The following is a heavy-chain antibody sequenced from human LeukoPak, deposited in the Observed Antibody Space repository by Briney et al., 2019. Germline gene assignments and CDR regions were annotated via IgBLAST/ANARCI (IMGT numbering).Heavy chain of an antibody. D-gene: IGHD3-16*01. V-gene: IGHV3-7*01. J-gene: IGHJ4*02. Sequence: GRSLRLSCAVSGITFSAFWMTWVRQAPGKGLEWVANINEDGSEKHYVESVKGRFSISRDNAKNSLYLEMTSLRAGDTAVYYCTRGGHVDYCGQGTLVTVSS. CDR1: GITFSAFW. CDR3: TRGGHVDY. CDR2: INEDGSEK.